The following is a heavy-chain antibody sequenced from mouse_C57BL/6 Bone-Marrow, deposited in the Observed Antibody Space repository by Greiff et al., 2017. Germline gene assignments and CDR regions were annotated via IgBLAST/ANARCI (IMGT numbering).Heavy chain of an antibody. V-gene: IGHV1-64*01. CDR1: GYTFTSYW. CDR2: IHPNSGST. CDR3: ARGALFRGYFDY. J-gene: IGHJ2*01. Sequence: QVQLQQPGAELVKPGASVKLSCKASGYTFTSYWMHWVKQRPGQGLEWIGMIHPNSGSTNYNEKFKSKATLTVDKSSSTAYMQLSSLTSEDSAVYYWARGALFRGYFDYWGQGTTLTVSS.